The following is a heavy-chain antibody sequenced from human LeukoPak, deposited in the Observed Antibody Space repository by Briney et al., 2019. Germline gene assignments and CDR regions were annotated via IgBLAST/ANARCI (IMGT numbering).Heavy chain of an antibody. CDR3: ARDEEYCTSTSCYGDYYYYMDV. D-gene: IGHD2-2*01. CDR1: GFTFSSYE. V-gene: IGHV3-48*03. CDR2: ISSSGNTI. Sequence: GGSLRLSCAASGFTFSSYEMNWVRQAPGKGLEWVSYISSSGNTIYYADSVKGRFTISRDNAKNSPYLQMNSLRAEDTAVYYCARDEEYCTSTSCYGDYYYYMDVWGKGTTVTVSS. J-gene: IGHJ6*03.